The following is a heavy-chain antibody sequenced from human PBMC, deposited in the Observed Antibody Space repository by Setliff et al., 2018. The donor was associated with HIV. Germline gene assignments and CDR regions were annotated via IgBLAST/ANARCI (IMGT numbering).Heavy chain of an antibody. CDR3: ARVGLSVVPFPTVY. V-gene: IGHV1-18*01. D-gene: IGHD4-4*01. CDR1: NFTFTNYS. J-gene: IGHJ4*02. Sequence: ASVKVSCKASNFTFTNYSITWVRQAPGQRPEWMGWISAYDGDTKYAQKFHNRLSMTADTSTTTAYMALRGLTSDDTGVYYCARVGLSVVPFPTVYWGQGTLVTVSS. CDR2: ISAYDGDT.